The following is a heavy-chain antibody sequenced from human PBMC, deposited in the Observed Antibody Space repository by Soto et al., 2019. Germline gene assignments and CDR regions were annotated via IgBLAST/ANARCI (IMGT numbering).Heavy chain of an antibody. Sequence: ASVKVSCKASGYTFTGYYMHWVRQAPLQGLEWMGWINPNSGGTNYAQKFQGRVTMTRDTSISTAYMELSRLRSDDTAVYYCARSYYDFWSGYPAPFDYWGQGTLVTVSS. J-gene: IGHJ4*02. CDR2: INPNSGGT. V-gene: IGHV1-2*02. CDR3: ARSYYDFWSGYPAPFDY. D-gene: IGHD3-3*01. CDR1: GYTFTGYY.